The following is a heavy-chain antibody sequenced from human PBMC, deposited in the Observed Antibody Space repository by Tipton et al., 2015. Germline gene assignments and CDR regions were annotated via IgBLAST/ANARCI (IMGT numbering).Heavy chain of an antibody. D-gene: IGHD2-15*01. CDR1: GFSFRSYG. J-gene: IGHJ4*02. Sequence: SLRLSCAASGFSFRSYGMHWVRQAPGKGLEWVAVISYDGSNKYYADSVKGRFTISRDNSKNTLYLQTNRLRAEDTAIYYCARDAVVVVAYWGQGTLVTVSS. CDR2: ISYDGSNK. V-gene: IGHV3-30*03. CDR3: ARDAVVVVAY.